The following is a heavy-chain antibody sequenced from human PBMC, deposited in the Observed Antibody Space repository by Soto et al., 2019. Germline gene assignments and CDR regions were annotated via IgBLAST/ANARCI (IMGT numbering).Heavy chain of an antibody. CDR3: AKDGGYSYGYSPRYHYGIDV. D-gene: IGHD5-18*01. CDR1: GFTLSSYG. CDR2: IWYDGSNK. V-gene: IGHV3-33*06. Sequence: PGESLKISCAASGFTLSSYGMHWVRQAPGKGLEWVAVIWYDGSNKYYADSVKGRFTISRDNSKNTLYLQMNSLRAEDTAVYYCAKDGGYSYGYSPRYHYGIDVWGQGTTVTVSS. J-gene: IGHJ6*02.